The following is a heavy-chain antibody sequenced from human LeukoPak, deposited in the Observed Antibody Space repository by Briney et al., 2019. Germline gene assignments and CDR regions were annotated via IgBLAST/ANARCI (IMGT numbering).Heavy chain of an antibody. D-gene: IGHD3-3*01. CDR2: ISGSGGST. Sequence: GGSLRLSCAASGFTFSSYAMSWVRQAPGKGLEWVSAISGSGGSTYYAGSVKGRFTISRDNSKNTLYLQMNSLRAEDTAVYYCAKIQHVLRFLEWLPFDYWGQGTLVTVSS. V-gene: IGHV3-23*01. CDR1: GFTFSSYA. J-gene: IGHJ4*02. CDR3: AKIQHVLRFLEWLPFDY.